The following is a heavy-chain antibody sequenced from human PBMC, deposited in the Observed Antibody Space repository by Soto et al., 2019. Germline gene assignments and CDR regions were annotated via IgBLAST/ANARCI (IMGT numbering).Heavy chain of an antibody. Sequence: HLRLQESGSGVVRTSETLSLTCTVSGGSITHGGFSWSWIRQSPGKGLEWIGYIGHLENTYFHPTFKSRLTMSIDRSKNQFSLNLSSVTAADRAVYYCARGGGNDPFDSWGQGVLVSVSS. V-gene: IGHV4-30-2*06. CDR1: GGSITHGGFS. D-gene: IGHD5-12*01. CDR3: ARGGGNDPFDS. J-gene: IGHJ4*02. CDR2: IGHLENT.